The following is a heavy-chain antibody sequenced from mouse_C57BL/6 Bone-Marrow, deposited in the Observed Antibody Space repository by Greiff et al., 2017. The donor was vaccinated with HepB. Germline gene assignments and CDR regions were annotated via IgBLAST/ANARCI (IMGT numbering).Heavy chain of an antibody. CDR3: ARRGDYYGIAMDY. J-gene: IGHJ4*01. Sequence: VQLQQSGPELVKPGASVKISCKASGYTFTDYYMNWVKQSHGKSLEWIGDINPNNGGTSYNQKFKGKATLTVDKSSSTAYMELRSLTSEDSAVYYCARRGDYYGIAMDYWGQGTSVTVSS. D-gene: IGHD1-1*01. CDR1: GYTFTDYY. CDR2: INPNNGGT. V-gene: IGHV1-26*01.